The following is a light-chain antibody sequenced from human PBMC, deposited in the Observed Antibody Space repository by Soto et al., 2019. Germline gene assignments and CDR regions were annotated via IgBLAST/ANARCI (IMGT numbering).Light chain of an antibody. CDR3: SSYSTSTDYL. V-gene: IGLV2-14*01. Sequence: QSALTQPASVSGSPGQSITISCTGTSSDVGGYDYVSWYQLHPGKAPKLMVFEVSNRPSGVSYRFSGSKSGNTASLTISGLQAEDEADYFCSSYSTSTDYLLGNGTKLTV. J-gene: IGLJ1*01. CDR1: SSDVGGYDY. CDR2: EVS.